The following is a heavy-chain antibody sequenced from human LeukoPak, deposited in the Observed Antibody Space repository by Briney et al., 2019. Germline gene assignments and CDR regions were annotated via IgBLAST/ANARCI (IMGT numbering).Heavy chain of an antibody. CDR3: ATDRGGAAFDY. Sequence: QPGRSLRLSCAAAGFTFSSYGMHWVRQAPSRGLEWVAVIWSDDRTKDYADSVKGRFTISRDNSKNTLYLQMNSLRADDTAVYYCATDRGGAAFDYWGQGTLVTVSS. CDR1: GFTFSSYG. CDR2: IWSDDRTK. V-gene: IGHV3-33*01. D-gene: IGHD3-16*01. J-gene: IGHJ4*02.